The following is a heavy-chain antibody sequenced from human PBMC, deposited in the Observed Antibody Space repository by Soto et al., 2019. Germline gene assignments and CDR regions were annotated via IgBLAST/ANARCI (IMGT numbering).Heavy chain of an antibody. Sequence: QVTVKESGPVLVKPTETLTLTCTVSGFSLSNGGLGVSWIRQPPGKDLEWLAHIFSNDEKSYSPSLKSRLTISKDTSKSQVVITMTHMDPVDTATYYCAPTYSTSWYRFDPWGQGTLVTVSS. CDR3: APTYSTSWYRFDP. CDR1: GFSLSNGGLG. D-gene: IGHD6-13*01. CDR2: IFSNDEK. J-gene: IGHJ5*02. V-gene: IGHV2-26*01.